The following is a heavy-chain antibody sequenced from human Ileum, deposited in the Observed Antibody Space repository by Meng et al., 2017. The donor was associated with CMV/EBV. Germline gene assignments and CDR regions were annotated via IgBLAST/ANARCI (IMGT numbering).Heavy chain of an antibody. Sequence: GGSLRLSCAASGFTFSSYAMHWVRQAPGKGLEWVAVISYDGSNKYYADSVKGRFTISRDNSKNTLYLQMNSLRAEDTAVYYCARGVVDGGIHYWGQGTLVTVSS. CDR3: ARGVVDGGIHY. CDR2: ISYDGSNK. V-gene: IGHV3-30*04. D-gene: IGHD2-15*01. J-gene: IGHJ4*02. CDR1: GFTFSSYA.